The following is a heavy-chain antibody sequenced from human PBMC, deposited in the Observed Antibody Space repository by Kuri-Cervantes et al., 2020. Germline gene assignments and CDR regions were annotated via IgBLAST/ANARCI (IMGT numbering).Heavy chain of an antibody. CDR1: GFTFGSYG. J-gene: IGHJ4*02. CDR3: ARSLIGTFDY. Sequence: GGSLRLSCAASGFTFGSYGMHWVRQAPGKGLEWVAVISYDGSNKYYADSVKGRFTISRDNSKNTLYLQMNSLRAEDTAVYYCARSLIGTFDYWGQGTLVTVSS. CDR2: ISYDGSNK. V-gene: IGHV3-30*03. D-gene: IGHD1-26*01.